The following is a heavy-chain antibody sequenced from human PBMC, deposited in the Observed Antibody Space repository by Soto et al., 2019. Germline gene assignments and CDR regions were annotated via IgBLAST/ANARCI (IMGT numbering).Heavy chain of an antibody. D-gene: IGHD2-15*01. CDR3: ASSKARYCSGGSCYPFDY. CDR2: IYHSGST. Sequence: QLQLQESGSGLVKPSQTLSLTCAVSGGSISSGGYSWSWIRQPPGKGLEWIGYIYHSGSTYYNPSLKSRVTISVDRSKNQFSLKLSSVTAADTAVYYCASSKARYCSGGSCYPFDYWGQGTLVTVSS. V-gene: IGHV4-30-2*01. CDR1: GGSISSGGYS. J-gene: IGHJ4*02.